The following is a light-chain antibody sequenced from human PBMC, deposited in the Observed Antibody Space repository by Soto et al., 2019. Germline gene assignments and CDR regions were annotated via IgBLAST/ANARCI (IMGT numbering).Light chain of an antibody. V-gene: IGLV1-44*01. CDR2: LNT. J-gene: IGLJ1*01. CDR1: SSNIGRNP. Sequence: QSVLTQPPSASGTPGQRVIISCSGGSSNIGRNPVNWYQKFPGTAPKLLISLNTQRPSGVPDRFSGSKSGTSASLAISGLRSEDEADYYCTSYAGRNNFCVFGTGTKVTVL. CDR3: TSYAGRNNFCV.